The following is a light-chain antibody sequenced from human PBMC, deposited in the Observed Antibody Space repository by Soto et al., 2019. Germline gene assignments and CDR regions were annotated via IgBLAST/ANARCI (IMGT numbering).Light chain of an antibody. CDR1: QGISNY. CDR2: AAS. V-gene: IGKV1-9*01. Sequence: DIQLTQSPSFLSASVGDRVTITCRASQGISNYLAWYQQKAGKAPNPLIYAASTLQSGVPSRFRGSGSGTEFTLTISSLQPEDFATYYCQKVNSYPITFGQGTRLEIK. CDR3: QKVNSYPIT. J-gene: IGKJ5*01.